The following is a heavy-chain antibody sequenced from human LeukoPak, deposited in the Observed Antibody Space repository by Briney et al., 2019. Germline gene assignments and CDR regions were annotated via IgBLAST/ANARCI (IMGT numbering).Heavy chain of an antibody. CDR1: GFTFSSYS. J-gene: IGHJ4*03. V-gene: IGHV3-48*01. CDR2: ISSSSSTI. CDR3: ARGRIAARRSGSYFDY. D-gene: IGHD6-6*01. Sequence: GSLRLSCAASGFTFSSYSMNWVRQAPGKGLEWVSYISSSSSTIYYADSVKGRFTISRDNAKNSLYLQMNSLRAEDTAVYYCARGRIAARRSGSYFDYWGQGTLVTVSS.